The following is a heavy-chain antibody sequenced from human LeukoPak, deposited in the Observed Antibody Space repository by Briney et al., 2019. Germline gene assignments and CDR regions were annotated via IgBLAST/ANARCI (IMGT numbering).Heavy chain of an antibody. CDR1: GFTFSSYA. CDR2: ISYDGSNK. J-gene: IGHJ1*01. Sequence: GGSLRLSCAASGFTFSSYAMHWVRQAPGKGLEWVAVISYDGSNKYYADSVKGRFTISRDNSKNTLYLQMNSLRAEDTAVYYCAREALYSSGRLQGYFQHWGQGTLVTVSS. D-gene: IGHD6-19*01. CDR3: AREALYSSGRLQGYFQH. V-gene: IGHV3-30*14.